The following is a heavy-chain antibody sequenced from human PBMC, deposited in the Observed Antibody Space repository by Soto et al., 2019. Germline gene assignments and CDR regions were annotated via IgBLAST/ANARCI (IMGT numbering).Heavy chain of an antibody. J-gene: IGHJ3*02. Sequence: SVKVSCKASGGTFSSYAISWVRQAPGQGLEWMGGIIPIFGTANYAQKFQGRVTITADESTSTAYMELSSLRSEDTAVYYCARKQLAHDAFDIWGQGTMVTVSS. CDR3: ARKQLAHDAFDI. CDR2: IIPIFGTA. CDR1: GGTFSSYA. V-gene: IGHV1-69*13. D-gene: IGHD6-6*01.